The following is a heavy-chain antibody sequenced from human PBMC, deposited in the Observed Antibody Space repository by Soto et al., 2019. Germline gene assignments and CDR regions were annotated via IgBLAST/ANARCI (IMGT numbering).Heavy chain of an antibody. CDR2: ISGSGGST. D-gene: IGHD4-17*01. V-gene: IGHV3-23*01. Sequence: GGSLRLSCAASGFTFSSYAMSWVRQAPGKGLEWVSAISGSGGSTYYADSVMGRFTISRDNSKNTLYLQMNSLRAEDTAVYYCAKPLSYGERDYGMDVWGQGTTVTVSS. CDR1: GFTFSSYA. CDR3: AKPLSYGERDYGMDV. J-gene: IGHJ6*02.